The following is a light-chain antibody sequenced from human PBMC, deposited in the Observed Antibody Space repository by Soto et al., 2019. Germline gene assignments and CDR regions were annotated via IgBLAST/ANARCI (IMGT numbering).Light chain of an antibody. CDR2: GAS. Sequence: EIVLTQSPGTLSLSPGERATLSCRASQSVSSSYLAWYRQKPGQAPRLLIYGASSRATGIPDRFSGSGSGTDFTLNISRLEPEDFAVYYCQQYGSSPGTFGQGTKVEIK. CDR1: QSVSSSY. V-gene: IGKV3-20*01. J-gene: IGKJ1*01. CDR3: QQYGSSPGT.